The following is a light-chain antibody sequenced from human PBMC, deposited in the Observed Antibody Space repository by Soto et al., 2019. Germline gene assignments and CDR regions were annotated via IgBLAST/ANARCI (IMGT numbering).Light chain of an antibody. CDR1: QSVSSSY. Sequence: EILVTQSPGALSLSPGERATLSCRASQSVSSSYLAWYQQKPGQAPRLLISDASDRATGIPGRFSGSGSGTDFTLTISSLEPEDFAVYYCQHHSNRPPITFGQGTRLEIK. CDR2: DAS. CDR3: QHHSNRPPIT. V-gene: IGKV3D-20*02. J-gene: IGKJ5*01.